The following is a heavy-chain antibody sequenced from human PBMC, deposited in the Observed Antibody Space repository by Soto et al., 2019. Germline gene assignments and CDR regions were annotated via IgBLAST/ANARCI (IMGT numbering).Heavy chain of an antibody. V-gene: IGHV3-7*01. CDR3: ARDHSSGWYAYYYYYGMDV. J-gene: IGHJ6*02. Sequence: GGSLRLSCAASGFTFSSYWISWGRQAPGKGLEWVANIKQDGSEKYYVDSVKGRFTISRDNAKNSLYLQMNSLRAEDTAVYYCARDHSSGWYAYYYYYGMDVWGQGTTVTVSS. CDR1: GFTFSSYW. D-gene: IGHD6-19*01. CDR2: IKQDGSEK.